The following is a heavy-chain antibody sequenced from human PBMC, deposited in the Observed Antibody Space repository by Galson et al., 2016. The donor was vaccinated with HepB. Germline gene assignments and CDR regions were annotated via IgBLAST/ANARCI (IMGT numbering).Heavy chain of an antibody. Sequence: SVKVSCKASAATFSTHAITWVRQAPGQGLEWMGVIIPRFGRTNYAQTFQGRLTMTADESTTTVFMELSRLGPDDTAVFYCARGGNLFDSWGQGTLVTVSS. V-gene: IGHV1-69*13. D-gene: IGHD4-23*01. CDR3: ARGGNLFDS. CDR1: AATFSTHA. J-gene: IGHJ4*02. CDR2: IIPRFGRT.